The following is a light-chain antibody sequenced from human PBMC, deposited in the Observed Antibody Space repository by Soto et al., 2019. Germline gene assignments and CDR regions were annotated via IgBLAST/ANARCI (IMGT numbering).Light chain of an antibody. J-gene: IGKJ3*01. CDR3: QKYNSAPFT. CDR1: QGISNY. V-gene: IGKV1-27*01. CDR2: GAS. Sequence: DIQMTQSPSSLSASVGDRVTITCRASQGISNYLAWYQQKPGKTPNLLIFGASTLQSGVPSRFSGSGSGTDFPLTISSLQPEDVATYYCQKYNSAPFTFGHGNKVNIK.